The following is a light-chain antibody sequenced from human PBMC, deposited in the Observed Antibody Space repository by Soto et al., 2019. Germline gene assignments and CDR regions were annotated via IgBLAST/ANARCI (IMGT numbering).Light chain of an antibody. CDR2: EVS. CDR3: SSYTSSITVL. V-gene: IGLV2-18*02. Sequence: QAVVTQPPSVSGSPGQSVTISCTGTSSDIGSYNRVSWYQQPPGTAPKLMIYEVSNRPSGVPDRFSGSKSGNTASLTISGLQPDDEADYYRSSYTSSITVLFGGGTKVTVL. CDR1: SSDIGSYNR. J-gene: IGLJ2*01.